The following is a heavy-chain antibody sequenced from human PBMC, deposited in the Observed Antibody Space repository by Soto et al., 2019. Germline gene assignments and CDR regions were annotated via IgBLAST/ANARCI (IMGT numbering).Heavy chain of an antibody. V-gene: IGHV3-7*01. D-gene: IGHD6-19*01. Sequence: GGSLRLSCAVSGLAFNSYWMGWVRQAPGKGLEWVANINQDGTEKYYVDSVKGRFTISRDHARNSLYLQMNSLRAEDTAVYFCAKEAASSGWYDYWGQGTLVTVSS. CDR3: AKEAASSGWYDY. CDR2: INQDGTEK. CDR1: GLAFNSYW. J-gene: IGHJ4*02.